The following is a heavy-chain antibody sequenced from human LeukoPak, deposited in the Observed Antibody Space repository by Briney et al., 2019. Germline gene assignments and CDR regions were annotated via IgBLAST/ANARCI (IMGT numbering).Heavy chain of an antibody. CDR2: VSFGGGT. CDR3: VRASVESGGAFDI. D-gene: IGHD2-15*01. CDR1: GGSISTDY. Sequence: SETLSLTCPVSGGSISTDYWSWIRQPPGKGLDWIGYVSFGGGTNYNPSLKSRVITSADTSKNQFSLNLTSVTAADTAVYYCVRASVESGGAFDIWGQGTMVTVSS. V-gene: IGHV4-59*01. J-gene: IGHJ3*02.